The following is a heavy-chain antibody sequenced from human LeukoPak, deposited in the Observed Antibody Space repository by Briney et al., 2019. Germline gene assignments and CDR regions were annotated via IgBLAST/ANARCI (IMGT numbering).Heavy chain of an antibody. V-gene: IGHV4-59*01. CDR1: GGSISSYY. CDR3: ARREREDAFDI. J-gene: IGHJ3*02. CDR2: IYCSGST. D-gene: IGHD1-1*01. Sequence: SETLSLTCTVSGGSISSYYWSWIRQPPGKGLEWIGYIYCSGSTNYNPSLKSRVTISVDTSKNQFSLKLSSVTAADTAVYYCARREREDAFDIWGQGTMVTVSS.